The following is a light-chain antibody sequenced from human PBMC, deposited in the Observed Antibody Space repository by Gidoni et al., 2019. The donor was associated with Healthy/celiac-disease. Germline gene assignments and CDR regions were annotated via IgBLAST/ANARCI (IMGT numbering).Light chain of an antibody. Sequence: DIVMTQSPDSLAVSLGERATINCKSSQSVLYSSNNKNYLAWYQQKPGQPPKLLIYWASTRESGVPDRFSGSGSGTDFTLTISSLQAEDVAVYYCQQYYSTPFXFXPGTKVDI. V-gene: IGKV4-1*01. J-gene: IGKJ3*01. CDR3: QQYYSTPFX. CDR2: WAS. CDR1: QSVLYSSNNKNY.